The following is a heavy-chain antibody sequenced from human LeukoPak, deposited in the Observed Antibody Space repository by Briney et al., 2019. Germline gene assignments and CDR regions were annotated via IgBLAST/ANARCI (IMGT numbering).Heavy chain of an antibody. V-gene: IGHV3-7*01. D-gene: IGHD1-20*01. CDR1: GFTFSTYW. Sequence: GGSLRLSCAASGFTFSTYWMSWVRQAPGKGLEWVANIKHDGSDRNYVDSVRGRFTISRDSGKNLLHLQMNTLRAEDTAVYYCARELITKWSCGDYWGQGTPVTVSP. CDR3: ARELITKWSCGDY. J-gene: IGHJ4*02. CDR2: IKHDGSDR.